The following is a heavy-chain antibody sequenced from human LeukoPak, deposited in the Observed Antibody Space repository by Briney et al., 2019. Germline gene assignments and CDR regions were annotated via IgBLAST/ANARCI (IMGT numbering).Heavy chain of an antibody. CDR1: GGTFSSYA. CDR2: IIPIFGTA. Sequence: SVKVSCKASGGTFSSYAISWVRQAPGQGLEWMGGIIPIFGTANYAQKFQGRVTITADESTSTAYMELSSLRSDDTAVYYCASSSGGNYYDSSGYYSHWGQGTLVTVSS. J-gene: IGHJ4*02. D-gene: IGHD3-22*01. CDR3: ASSSGGNYYDSSGYYSH. V-gene: IGHV1-69*13.